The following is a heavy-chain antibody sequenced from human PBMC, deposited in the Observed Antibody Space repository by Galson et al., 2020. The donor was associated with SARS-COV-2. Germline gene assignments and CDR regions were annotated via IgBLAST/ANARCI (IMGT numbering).Heavy chain of an antibody. CDR3: ARAPGGVVWNNPFDI. J-gene: IGHJ3*02. CDR1: GFTFTSYT. D-gene: IGHD2-8*02. V-gene: IGHV3-64*01. Sequence: HSGGSLRLSCAASGFTFTSYTMHWVRQAPGKGLEPVSGISSNEGSTNYATSVNGRFTISRDNSKNMLYLQMGSLRAEDMAVYYCARAPGGVVWNNPFDIWGQGTMVTVSS. CDR2: ISSNEGST.